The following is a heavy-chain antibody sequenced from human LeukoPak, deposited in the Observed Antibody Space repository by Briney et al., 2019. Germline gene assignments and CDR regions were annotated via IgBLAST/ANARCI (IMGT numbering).Heavy chain of an antibody. J-gene: IGHJ4*02. CDR3: ASHYGSGFGS. V-gene: IGHV4-59*01. Sequence: SETLSLTCTVSAGSISTYYWSWIGQPPGKGLEWIGYIYYSGSSNYNPSLKSRVTISVDTSENQFSLKLSSVTAADTAVYYCASHYGSGFGSWGQGTLVTVSS. CDR2: IYYSGSS. D-gene: IGHD3-10*01. CDR1: AGSISTYY.